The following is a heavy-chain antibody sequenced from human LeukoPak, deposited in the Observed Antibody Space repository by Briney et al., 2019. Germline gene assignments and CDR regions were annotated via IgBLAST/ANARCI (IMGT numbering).Heavy chain of an antibody. CDR1: GFTFSSYW. CDR3: ARVLLDRYCSSTSCHWTYHFDY. V-gene: IGHV3-7*01. CDR2: IKQDGSEK. D-gene: IGHD2-2*01. J-gene: IGHJ4*02. Sequence: GGSLRLSCAASGFTFSSYWMSWVRQAPGKGLEWVANIKQDGSEKYYVDSVKGRFTISRDNAKNSLYLQMNSLRAEDTAVYYCARVLLDRYCSSTSCHWTYHFDYWGQGTLVTVSS.